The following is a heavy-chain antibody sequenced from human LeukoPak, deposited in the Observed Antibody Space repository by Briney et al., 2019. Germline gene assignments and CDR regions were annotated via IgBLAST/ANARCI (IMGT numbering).Heavy chain of an antibody. Sequence: SVKVSCKASGGTFSSYAISWVRQAPGQGLEWMGGIIPIFGTANYAQKFQGRVTITADESTSTAYMELSSLRSEDTAVYYCARERARPGGYCSSTSCSLPFFDYWGQGTLVTASS. D-gene: IGHD2-2*01. CDR3: ARERARPGGYCSSTSCSLPFFDY. V-gene: IGHV1-69*13. CDR2: IIPIFGTA. CDR1: GGTFSSYA. J-gene: IGHJ4*02.